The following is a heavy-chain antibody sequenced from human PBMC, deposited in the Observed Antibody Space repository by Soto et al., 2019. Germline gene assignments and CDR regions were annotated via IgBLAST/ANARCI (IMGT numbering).Heavy chain of an antibody. Sequence: QVQLQQWGAGLLKPSETLSLTCAVYGGSFSGYYWSWIRQPPGKGLEWIGEINQSGSTNYNPSLKSRVNISVDTAKNQSSLELSSGTAADPAVYYRARGGLRGYFQHWGPGTLVTVSS. D-gene: IGHD2-21*02. CDR3: ARGGLRGYFQH. J-gene: IGHJ1*01. CDR2: INQSGST. CDR1: GGSFSGYY. V-gene: IGHV4-34*01.